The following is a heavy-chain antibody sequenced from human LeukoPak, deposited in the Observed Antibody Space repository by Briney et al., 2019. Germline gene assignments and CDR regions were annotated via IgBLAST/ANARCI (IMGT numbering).Heavy chain of an antibody. CDR3: AVQSQFDAFDI. CDR1: GASISSYY. D-gene: IGHD5-24*01. V-gene: IGHV4-59*01. Sequence: SETLSLTCGVSGASISSYYWSWIRQPPAKGLEWIGYILYSGNSNYSPSLKSRVTMSVDTSKNQFSLKLSSVTAADTAVYYCAVQSQFDAFDIWGQGTMVTVSS. CDR2: ILYSGNS. J-gene: IGHJ3*02.